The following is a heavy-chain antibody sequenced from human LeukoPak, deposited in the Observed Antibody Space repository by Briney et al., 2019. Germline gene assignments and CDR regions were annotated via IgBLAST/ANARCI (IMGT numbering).Heavy chain of an antibody. V-gene: IGHV4-34*01. CDR3: ARTLLWFGEPRGAFDL. CDR2: INHSGST. J-gene: IGHJ3*01. CDR1: SGSFSGYH. Sequence: PSETLSLTCAVYSGSFSGYHWSWIRQPPGKGLEWIGEINHSGSTYYNPSLKDRVTISVDTSKNQFSLRLSSVTAADTAVYYCARTLLWFGEPRGAFDLWGQGTLVTVSS. D-gene: IGHD3-10*01.